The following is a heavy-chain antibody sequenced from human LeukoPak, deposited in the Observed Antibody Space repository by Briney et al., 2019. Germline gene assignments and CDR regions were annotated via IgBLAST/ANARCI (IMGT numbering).Heavy chain of an antibody. CDR1: GGTFSSYA. D-gene: IGHD6-13*01. V-gene: IGHV1-69*13. J-gene: IGHJ5*02. CDR2: FIPMFGTA. Sequence: SVKVSCKASGGTFSSYAISWVRQAPGQGLEWMGGFIPMFGTANYAQKFQGRVTITADESANIAYMELSSLRSEDTAVYYCARGPFPPAATVATNNWFDPWGQGTLVTVSS. CDR3: ARGPFPPAATVATNNWFDP.